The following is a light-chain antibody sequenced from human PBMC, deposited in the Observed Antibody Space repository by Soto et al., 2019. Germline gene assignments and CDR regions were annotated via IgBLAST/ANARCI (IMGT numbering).Light chain of an antibody. V-gene: IGKV3-20*01. CDR1: QSLNTKY. CDR2: GAS. CDR3: QLYGRVLT. J-gene: IGKJ4*01. Sequence: EIVLTQSPDTLSLSQGDRATLSCRDSQSLNTKYLAWYQQKPGQAPRLLIHGASSRATDIPDRFRGSGSGTEFTLTIFRLEPEDFAVYYCQLYGRVLTFGGGTKVEI.